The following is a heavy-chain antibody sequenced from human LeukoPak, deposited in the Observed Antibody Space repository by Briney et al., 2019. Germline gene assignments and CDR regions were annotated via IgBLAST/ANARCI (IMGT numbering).Heavy chain of an antibody. CDR3: ARGPSGSGYYIFGY. CDR2: FDPEDGET. Sequence: ASVKVSCKVSGYTLTELSMHWVRQAPGKGLEWMGGFDPEDGETIYAQKFQGRVTMTEDTSTDTAYMELRSLRSDDTAVYYCARGPSGSGYYIFGYWGQGTLVTVSS. J-gene: IGHJ4*02. D-gene: IGHD3-22*01. V-gene: IGHV1-24*01. CDR1: GYTLTELS.